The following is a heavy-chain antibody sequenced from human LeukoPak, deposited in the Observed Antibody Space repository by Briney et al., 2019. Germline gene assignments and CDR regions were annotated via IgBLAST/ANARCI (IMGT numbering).Heavy chain of an antibody. CDR2: IRYDGSNK. V-gene: IGHV3-30*02. CDR3: AKDRRVVVPAAIAYMDV. D-gene: IGHD2-2*01. J-gene: IGHJ6*03. CDR1: GFTFSSYG. Sequence: PGGSLRLSCAASGFTFSSYGMHWVRQAPGKGLEWVAFIRYDGSNKYYADSVKGRFTISRDNSKNTLYLQMNSLRAEDTAVYYCAKDRRVVVPAAIAYMDVWGKGTTVTISS.